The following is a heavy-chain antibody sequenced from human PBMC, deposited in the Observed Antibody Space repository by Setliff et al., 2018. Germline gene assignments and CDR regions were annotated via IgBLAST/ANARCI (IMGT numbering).Heavy chain of an antibody. V-gene: IGHV4-30-2*01. CDR3: TVYNTGSSKDHY. CDR1: GGSISSGDAS. CDR2: IYYSGST. Sequence: SETLSLTCAVSGGSISSGDASWSWVRQPPGKGLEWIGYIYYSGSTNYNPSLKSRVTISVDTSKNQFSLKLSSVTAADTALYYCTVYNTGSSKDHYWGQGTPVTVSS. D-gene: IGHD2-8*02. J-gene: IGHJ4*02.